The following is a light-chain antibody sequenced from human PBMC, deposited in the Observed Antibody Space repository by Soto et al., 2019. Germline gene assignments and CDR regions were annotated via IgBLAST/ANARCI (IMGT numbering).Light chain of an antibody. Sequence: EIVMTQSPATLSVSPWERATLSCRASQSISSDLAWYQQIPGQAPRLLLYGASNRATGIPARFSGSGSGTDFTLPILSLRSEDFAVYVGQQYYNWPPWTFGQGTKVDIK. J-gene: IGKJ1*01. CDR1: QSISSD. V-gene: IGKV3-15*01. CDR3: QQYYNWPPWT. CDR2: GAS.